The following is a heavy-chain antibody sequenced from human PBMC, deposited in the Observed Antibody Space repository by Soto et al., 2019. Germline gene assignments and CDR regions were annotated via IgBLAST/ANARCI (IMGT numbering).Heavy chain of an antibody. CDR3: ARDGDPGYAFWSGPLGGGRFDP. V-gene: IGHV1-69*12. Sequence: QVQLVQSGTEVKKPGSSVNVSCKTSGGTFGNTAVTWVRQAPGQGLEWMGGIVPMFGTANYAQKFQGRVTITADESTNTAYMELNSLRSDDTVVYFCARDGDPGYAFWSGPLGGGRFDPWGQGTLVTVSS. J-gene: IGHJ5*02. D-gene: IGHD3-3*01. CDR1: GGTFGNTA. CDR2: IVPMFGTA.